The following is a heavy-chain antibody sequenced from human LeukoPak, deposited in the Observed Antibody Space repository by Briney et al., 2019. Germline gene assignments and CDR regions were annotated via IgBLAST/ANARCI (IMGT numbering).Heavy chain of an antibody. CDR1: GFTFSSYA. CDR3: AKSEGSTSCYTVPNWFDP. J-gene: IGHJ5*02. D-gene: IGHD2-2*02. CDR2: ISGSGGST. V-gene: IGHV3-23*01. Sequence: PGGSLRLSCAASGFTFSSYAMSWVGQAPGKGLEWVSAISGSGGSTYYADSVKGRFTISRDNSKNTLYLQMNSLRAEDTAVYYCAKSEGSTSCYTVPNWFDPWGQGTLVTVSS.